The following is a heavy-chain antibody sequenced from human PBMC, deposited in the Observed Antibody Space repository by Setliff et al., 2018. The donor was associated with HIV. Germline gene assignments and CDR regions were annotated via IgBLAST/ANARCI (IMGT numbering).Heavy chain of an antibody. CDR3: ARRGLIAGTTDF. D-gene: IGHD1-7*01. J-gene: IGHJ4*02. CDR1: NGSISSSSYF. Sequence: SETLSLTCTVSNGSISSSSYFWGWIRQPPGKGLEWVGNIFYSGSTYYNPSLKSPVLISVATSKNQFSLKLTSVTAADTAVYYCARRGLIAGTTDFWGQGTPVTVSS. V-gene: IGHV4-39*01. CDR2: IFYSGST.